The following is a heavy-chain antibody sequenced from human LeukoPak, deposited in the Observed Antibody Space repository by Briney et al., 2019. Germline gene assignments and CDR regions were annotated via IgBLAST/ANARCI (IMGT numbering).Heavy chain of an antibody. V-gene: IGHV4-59*01. Sequence: PSETLSLTCTVSGGSISSYYWSWIRLPPAKGLEWIGYLSKSGNTNYSPSLKSRVTIFGDTSKNQFFLKLSSVTAADTAVYYCARDRLVRGYYYYGMDVWGQGTTVTVSS. CDR2: LSKSGNT. J-gene: IGHJ6*02. CDR1: GGSISSYY. CDR3: ARDRLVRGYYYYGMDV. D-gene: IGHD6-19*01.